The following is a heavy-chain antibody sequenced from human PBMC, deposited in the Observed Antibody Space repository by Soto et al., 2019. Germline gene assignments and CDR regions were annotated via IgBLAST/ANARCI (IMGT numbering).Heavy chain of an antibody. D-gene: IGHD6-19*01. J-gene: IGHJ4*02. Sequence: GGSLRLSCAASGFTFSSYAMSWVRQAPGKGLEWVSVISGSGGSTYYADSVKGRFTISRDNSKNTLYLQMNSLRVEDTAVYYCAKGYSSGWDPKFDYWGQGTLVTVSS. CDR3: AKGYSSGWDPKFDY. V-gene: IGHV3-23*01. CDR2: ISGSGGST. CDR1: GFTFSSYA.